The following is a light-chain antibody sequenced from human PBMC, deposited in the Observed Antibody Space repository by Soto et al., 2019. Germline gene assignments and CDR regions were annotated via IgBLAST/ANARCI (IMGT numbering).Light chain of an antibody. CDR1: QSVSSH. Sequence: ETVLTQSPATLSLSPGERATLSCWASQSVSSHLAWYQQKPGQAPKLLIYDTSNRAAGVPARFSGSGSGTDFTLTISSLEPEDFAVYYCQQRNYYPPLYTFGQWTKLEIK. V-gene: IGKV3-11*01. J-gene: IGKJ2*01. CDR2: DTS. CDR3: QQRNYYPPLYT.